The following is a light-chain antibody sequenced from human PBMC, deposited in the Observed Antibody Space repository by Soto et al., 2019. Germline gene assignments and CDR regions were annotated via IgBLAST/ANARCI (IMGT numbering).Light chain of an antibody. V-gene: IGKV1-9*01. Sequence: EIQLTQSTPFLSASLGDRFTITCLASPGISSYLAWYQQKPGKAIKLLIYAASTLQSGVTSRFRGSGSGTEFTITISSLQPDDFATYYCQPYNSYSEAFGQGTKVDIK. CDR2: AAS. CDR1: PGISSY. CDR3: QPYNSYSEA. J-gene: IGKJ1*01.